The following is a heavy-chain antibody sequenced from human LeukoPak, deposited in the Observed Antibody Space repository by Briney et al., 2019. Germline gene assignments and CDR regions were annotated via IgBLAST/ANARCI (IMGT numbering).Heavy chain of an antibody. CDR3: VRDRLCNGYDCGQYLDY. V-gene: IGHV3-33*01. CDR1: GFTFSNYG. CDR2: IWYDGSHQ. Sequence: GRSLRLSCAASGFTFSNYGMHWVRQAPGKGLEWVSTIWYDGSHQYYADSVKGRFIISRDNSKNTLYLQMHSLRAEDTAVYYCVRDRLCNGYDCGQYLDYWGQGSLVTVSP. D-gene: IGHD5-12*01. J-gene: IGHJ4*02.